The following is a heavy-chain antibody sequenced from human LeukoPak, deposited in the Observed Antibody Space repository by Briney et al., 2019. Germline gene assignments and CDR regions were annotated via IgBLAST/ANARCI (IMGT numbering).Heavy chain of an antibody. CDR2: IWYDGSNK. D-gene: IGHD6-6*01. CDR1: GFTFSSYG. J-gene: IGHJ4*02. V-gene: IGHV3-30*02. Sequence: GGSLRLSCAASGFTFSSYGMHWVRQAPGKGLECVSFIWYDGSNKYYADSVKGRFTISRDNSKNTLYLQMNSLRAEDRAVYYCAKDLYSSSGRLFDFWGQGTLVTVSS. CDR3: AKDLYSSSGRLFDF.